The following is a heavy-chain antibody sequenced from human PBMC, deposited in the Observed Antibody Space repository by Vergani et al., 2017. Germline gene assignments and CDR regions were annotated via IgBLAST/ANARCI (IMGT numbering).Heavy chain of an antibody. D-gene: IGHD3-10*01. CDR2: ISYDGSNK. J-gene: IGHJ4*02. V-gene: IGHV3-30*18. CDR1: GFTLSSYG. Sequence: QVQLVESGGGVVQPGRSLRLSCAASGFTLSSYGMHWVRQAPGKGLGWVAVISYDGSNKYYADSLKGRFTISRDNSKNTLYLQMNSLRAEDTAVYYCAKDHYYGSGSPFDYWGQGTLVTVSS. CDR3: AKDHYYGSGSPFDY.